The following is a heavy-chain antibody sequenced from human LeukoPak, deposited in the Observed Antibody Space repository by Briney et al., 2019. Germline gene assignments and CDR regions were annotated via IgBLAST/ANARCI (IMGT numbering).Heavy chain of an antibody. D-gene: IGHD3-22*01. Sequence: GGSLRLSCAASGFTFSDYYMSWIRQAPGKGLEWVSYISSSSSYTNYADSVKGRFTISSDSAKNSLYLQMNSLRAEDTAVYYCARVYYYDSSGYYQPSGYFQHWGQGTLVTVSS. V-gene: IGHV3-11*06. CDR3: ARVYYYDSSGYYQPSGYFQH. CDR2: ISSSSSYT. CDR1: GFTFSDYY. J-gene: IGHJ1*01.